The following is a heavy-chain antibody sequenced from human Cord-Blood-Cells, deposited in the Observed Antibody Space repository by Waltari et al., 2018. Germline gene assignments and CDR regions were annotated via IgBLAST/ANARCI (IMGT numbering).Heavy chain of an antibody. D-gene: IGHD6-13*01. V-gene: IGHV3-48*03. CDR3: AREGRIAAAGTDY. J-gene: IGHJ4*02. Sequence: EVQLVESGGGLVQPGGSLSLSCAAPGFPFSSYEMNWARQVPGKGLEWVSYISSSGSTIYYADSVKGRFTISRDNAKNSLYLQMNSLRAEDTAVYYCAREGRIAAAGTDYWGQGTLVTVSS. CDR1: GFPFSSYE. CDR2: ISSSGSTI.